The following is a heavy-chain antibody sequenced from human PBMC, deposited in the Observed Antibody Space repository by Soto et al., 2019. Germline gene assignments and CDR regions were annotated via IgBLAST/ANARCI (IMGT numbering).Heavy chain of an antibody. D-gene: IGHD2-2*01. J-gene: IGHJ5*02. V-gene: IGHV3-30*18. CDR1: GFTFSTSG. CDR2: ISHDGGAT. Sequence: QVQLVESGGGVVQSGRSLRLSCAASGFTFSTSGMHWIRQAPGKGLEWVAMISHDGGATYYVDSVKGRFTISRDTDKNTLHLQMDSLRPEDTPTYYCAKDWSSSGWYNWFDPWGQGTLVSVSS. CDR3: AKDWSSSGWYNWFDP.